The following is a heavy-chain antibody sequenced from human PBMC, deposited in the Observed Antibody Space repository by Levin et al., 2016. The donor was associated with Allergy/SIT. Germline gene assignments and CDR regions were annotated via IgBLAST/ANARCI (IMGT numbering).Heavy chain of an antibody. Sequence: WIRQPPGKGLEWVSAISGSGGSTYYADSVKGRFTISRDNSKNTLYLQMNSLRAEDTAVYYCAKGPYYYDSSGYYAYYYYYGMDVWGQGTTVTVSS. CDR3: AKGPYYYDSSGYYAYYYYYGMDV. D-gene: IGHD3-22*01. V-gene: IGHV3-23*01. CDR2: ISGSGGST. J-gene: IGHJ6*02.